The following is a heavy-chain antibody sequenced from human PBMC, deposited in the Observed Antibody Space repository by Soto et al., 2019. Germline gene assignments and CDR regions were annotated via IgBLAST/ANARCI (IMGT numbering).Heavy chain of an antibody. CDR3: ASGASRWYPYFFDS. CDR1: EGTFNSYA. J-gene: IGHJ4*02. CDR2: IIPYYNTL. D-gene: IGHD6-13*01. Sequence: QARVVQSGAEVRKPGSSVKLSCKASEGTFNSYAIAWVRQAPGQGLEWMGGIIPYYNTLNYAQKFQDRVTITADASTTTVYMELSSLRSDDTAVYFCASGASRWYPYFFDSWAQGTLVTVSS. V-gene: IGHV1-69*01.